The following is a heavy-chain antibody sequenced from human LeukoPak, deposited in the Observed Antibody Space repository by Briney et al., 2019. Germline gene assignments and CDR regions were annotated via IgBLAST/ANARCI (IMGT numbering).Heavy chain of an antibody. CDR1: GFTFSSYG. CDR2: ISYDGSNT. CDR3: ARDNEMATITGAFDI. D-gene: IGHD5-24*01. V-gene: IGHV3-30*03. Sequence: GGSLRLSCAASGFTFSSYGMHWVRRPPGKGLEWVAVISYDGSNTYYGDSVKGRFTISRDNSKNTLYLQMNSLRAEDTAVYYCARDNEMATITGAFDIWGQGTMVIVSS. J-gene: IGHJ3*02.